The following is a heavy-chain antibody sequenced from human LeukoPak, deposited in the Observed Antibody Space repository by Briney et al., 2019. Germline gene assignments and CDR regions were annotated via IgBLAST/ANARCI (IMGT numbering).Heavy chain of an antibody. CDR2: ISGSGGST. V-gene: IGHV3-23*01. D-gene: IGHD6-19*01. CDR1: GFTFSSYA. CDR3: AKGPSGYSSGWFTY. Sequence: PGGSLRLSCATSGFTFSSYAMSWVRQAPGKGLEWVSAISGSGGSTYYADSVKGRFTISRDNSKNTLYLQMNSLRAEDTAVYYCAKGPSGYSSGWFTYWGQGTLVTVSS. J-gene: IGHJ4*02.